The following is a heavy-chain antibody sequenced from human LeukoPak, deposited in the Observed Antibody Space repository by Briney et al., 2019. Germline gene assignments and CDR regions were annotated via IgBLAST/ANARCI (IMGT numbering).Heavy chain of an antibody. D-gene: IGHD4-17*01. CDR1: GYTLTGYH. V-gene: IGHV1-2*02. CDR3: ARVPANTATTNFDH. Sequence: ASVKVSCKAFGYTLTGYHIHWVPQAPRQGREWMGEINPNSGGTNYAQKFQGRVNMTRDTSISTAYMELSRLRSDDTGVYYCARVPANTATTNFDHWGQGTLVTVSS. J-gene: IGHJ4*02. CDR2: INPNSGGT.